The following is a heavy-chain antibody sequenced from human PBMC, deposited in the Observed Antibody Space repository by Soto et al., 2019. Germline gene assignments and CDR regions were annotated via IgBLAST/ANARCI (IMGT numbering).Heavy chain of an antibody. CDR3: AREGAAAPQTYYYGTDV. D-gene: IGHD6-13*01. CDR2: IIPIFGTA. Sequence: GXSVKVSCKASVGTFSSYAISWVRQAPGQGLEWMGGIIPIFGTANYAQKFQGRVTITADESTSTAYMELSSLRSEDTAVYYCAREGAAAPQTYYYGTDVWGQGTTVTVSS. V-gene: IGHV1-69*13. CDR1: VGTFSSYA. J-gene: IGHJ6*02.